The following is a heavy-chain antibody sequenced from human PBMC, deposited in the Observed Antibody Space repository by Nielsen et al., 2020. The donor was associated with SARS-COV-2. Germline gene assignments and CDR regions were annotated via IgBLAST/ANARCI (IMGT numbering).Heavy chain of an antibody. V-gene: IGHV3-30-3*01. J-gene: IGHJ4*02. Sequence: GESLKISCAASGFSFSRCAMHWVRQAPGKGLFWVALISYDGNNQYYADSVKGRFTISRDNSKNTLYLQMNSLRAEDTAVYYCARSIGSYYSVDYWGQGTLVTVSS. D-gene: IGHD1-26*01. CDR1: GFSFSRCA. CDR3: ARSIGSYYSVDY. CDR2: ISYDGNNQ.